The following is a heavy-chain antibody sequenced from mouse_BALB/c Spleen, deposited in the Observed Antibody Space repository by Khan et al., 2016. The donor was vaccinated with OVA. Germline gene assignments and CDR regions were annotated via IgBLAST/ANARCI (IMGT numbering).Heavy chain of an antibody. CDR1: GYSITSDSA. D-gene: IGHD3-1*01. V-gene: IGHV3-2*02. J-gene: IGHJ2*01. CDR3: ARGLRYFDY. CDR2: IDYSGST. Sequence: EVQLQEAGPGLVKPSQSLSLTCTVTGYSITSDSAWNWIRQFPGNKLEGMGYIDYSGSTNYNQSLKSRISITRDTSKNQFFLQLNSVTTEDSVTYYCARGLRYFDYWGQGTTLTVSS.